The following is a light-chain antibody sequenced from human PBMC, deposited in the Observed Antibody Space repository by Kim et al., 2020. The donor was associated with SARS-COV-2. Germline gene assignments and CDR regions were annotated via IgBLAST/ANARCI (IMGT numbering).Light chain of an antibody. CDR2: EDH. V-gene: IGLV6-57*03. Sequence: KTITSSCTRSRGSIASKYVQWYQRRPGSAPTTVIYEDHQRPSGVPDRFSGSIDISSNSASLTISGLKTEDEADYYCQSYDSSNHVVFGGGTQLTVL. CDR3: QSYDSSNHVV. J-gene: IGLJ2*01. CDR1: RGSIASKY.